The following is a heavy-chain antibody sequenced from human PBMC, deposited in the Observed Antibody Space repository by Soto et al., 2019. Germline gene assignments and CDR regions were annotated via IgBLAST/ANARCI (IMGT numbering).Heavy chain of an antibody. CDR3: AREVGYGDFLD. J-gene: IGHJ4*02. CDR2: INAANGNT. D-gene: IGHD4-17*01. CDR1: GYSFTHYA. Sequence: QVQLVQSGAEVKKPGASVRVSCEASGYSFTHYAIQWVRQAPGQGLEWMGWINAANGNTKYSQKFQGRVTISRDTSATTAHMALSGLRSEDTGVYYCAREVGYGDFLDWGQGTLVPVAS. V-gene: IGHV1-3*01.